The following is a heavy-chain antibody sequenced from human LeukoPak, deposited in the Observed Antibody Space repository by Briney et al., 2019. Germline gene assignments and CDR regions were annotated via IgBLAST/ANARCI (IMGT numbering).Heavy chain of an antibody. CDR1: GFTFDDYA. D-gene: IGHD1-14*01. CDR2: ISWNSGSI. CDR3: AKPAKTDYADY. Sequence: GGSLRLSCAASGFTFDDYAMHWVRQAPGKGLEWVSGISWNSGSIGYADSVKGWFTISRDNSKNTLYLQMNSLRAEDTAVYYCAKPAKTDYADYWGQGTLVTVSS. V-gene: IGHV3-9*01. J-gene: IGHJ4*02.